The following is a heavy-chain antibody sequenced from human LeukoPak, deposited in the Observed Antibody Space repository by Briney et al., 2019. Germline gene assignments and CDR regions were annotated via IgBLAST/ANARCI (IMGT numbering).Heavy chain of an antibody. V-gene: IGHV3-64D*06. CDR2: ISSNGGST. CDR3: VKARSSKISAAWEY. D-gene: IGHD6-13*01. Sequence: PGGSLRLSCSASGLTLSSYAMHWVRQAPGRGLEYVSAISSNGGSTYYADSVKGRFTISRDNSKNTLYLQMSSLIGEDTAVYYCVKARSSKISAAWEYWGQGTLVTVSS. CDR1: GLTLSSYA. J-gene: IGHJ4*02.